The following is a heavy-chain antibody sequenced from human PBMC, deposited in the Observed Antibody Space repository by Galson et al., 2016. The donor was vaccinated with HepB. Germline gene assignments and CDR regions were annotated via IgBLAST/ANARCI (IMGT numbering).Heavy chain of an antibody. J-gene: IGHJ5*02. CDR3: ARDQPPWGTVTFDP. D-gene: IGHD3-16*01. Sequence: SLRLSCAASGFTFSSYAMHWVRQAPGKGLEWVAVISYDGGDKYYADSVKGRFTISRDNSKHTLYLQMNSLRAEDTAVYYGARDQPPWGTVTFDPWGQGTLVTVSS. CDR1: GFTFSSYA. V-gene: IGHV3-30-3*01. CDR2: ISYDGGDK.